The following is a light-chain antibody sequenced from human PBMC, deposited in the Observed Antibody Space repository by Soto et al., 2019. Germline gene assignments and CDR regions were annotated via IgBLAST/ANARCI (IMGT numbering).Light chain of an antibody. CDR1: QTVLTN. Sequence: IVMTQAPARLSVSLGERATLSCRASQTVLTNLAWYQQKPGQAPRLLVYGASTRATGIPASFSGSGSATEFTLPTSRLHSAALAVYSCPQSNNWPPTSAPGTRLEIK. V-gene: IGKV3D-15*01. CDR2: GAS. J-gene: IGKJ5*01. CDR3: PQSNNWPPT.